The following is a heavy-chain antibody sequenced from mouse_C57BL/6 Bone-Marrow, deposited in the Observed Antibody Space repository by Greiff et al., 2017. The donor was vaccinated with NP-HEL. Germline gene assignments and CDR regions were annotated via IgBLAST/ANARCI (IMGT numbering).Heavy chain of an antibody. Sequence: QVQLQQPGAELVRPGSSVKLSCKASGYTFTSYWMHWVKQRPIQGLEWIGNIDPSDSETHYNQKFKDKATLTVDKSSITAYMQLSSLTSEDSAVYYCARGDYYGSSPYYFDYWGQGTTLTVSS. CDR3: ARGDYYGSSPYYFDY. V-gene: IGHV1-52*01. D-gene: IGHD1-1*01. CDR1: GYTFTSYW. CDR2: IDPSDSET. J-gene: IGHJ2*01.